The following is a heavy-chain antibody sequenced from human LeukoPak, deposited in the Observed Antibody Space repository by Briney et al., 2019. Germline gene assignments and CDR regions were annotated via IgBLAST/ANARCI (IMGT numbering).Heavy chain of an antibody. CDR1: GFTFINYG. D-gene: IGHD3-10*01. V-gene: IGHV3-30*03. CDR3: ARSSWGSYYPLFDY. CDR2: ISYDGSNK. Sequence: GGPLRLSCAASGFTFINYGMHWVRQAPGKGLEWVTLISYDGSNKYYADSVKGRFTISRDTSKNTVYLQMNSLRAEDTAVYYCARSSWGSYYPLFDYWGQGTLVTVSS. J-gene: IGHJ4*02.